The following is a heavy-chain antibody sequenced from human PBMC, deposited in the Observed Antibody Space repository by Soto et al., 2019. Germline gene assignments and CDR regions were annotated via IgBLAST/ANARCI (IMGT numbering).Heavy chain of an antibody. V-gene: IGHV1-8*01. D-gene: IGHD3-10*01. CDR1: GYTFTSYD. CDR3: AREGSWVDGSGSYPYYYYYYMDV. CDR2: MNPNSGNT. J-gene: IGHJ6*03. Sequence: QVQLVQSGAEVKKPGASVKVSCKASGYTFTSYDINWVRQATGQGLEWMGWMNPNSGNTGYAQKFQGRVTMTSNTSISKAYMELSSLRSEDTAVYYCAREGSWVDGSGSYPYYYYYYMDVWGKGTTVTVSS.